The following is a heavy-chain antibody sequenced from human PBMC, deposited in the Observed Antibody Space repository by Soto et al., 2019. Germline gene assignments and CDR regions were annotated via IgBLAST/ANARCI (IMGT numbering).Heavy chain of an antibody. V-gene: IGHV1-3*01. CDR3: ARGLFLQFTGTVYWFVS. Sequence: ASVKVSCKASGYTFTSYAMHWVRQAPGQRLEWMGWINAGNGNTKYSQKFQGRVTITRDTSASTAYMELSSLRSEDTAVYYCARGLFLQFTGTVYWFVSCGPGTLVTV. J-gene: IGHJ5*01. D-gene: IGHD1-7*01. CDR1: GYTFTSYA. CDR2: INAGNGNT.